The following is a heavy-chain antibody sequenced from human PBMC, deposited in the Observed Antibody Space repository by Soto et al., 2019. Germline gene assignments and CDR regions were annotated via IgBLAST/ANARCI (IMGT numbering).Heavy chain of an antibody. CDR2: IYYSGST. J-gene: IGHJ5*02. CDR3: ARDHGWGVVTPKWDNWVDP. Sequence: QVQLQESGPGLVKPSETLSLTCTVSGGSVSSDSYYWSWIRQPQGKGLEWIGYIYYSGSTKYNPSLKKRVTISVDTSKNQFSLKLSSVTAADTAVYYCARDHGWGVVTPKWDNWVDPWGQGTLVTVSS. CDR1: GGSVSSDSYY. D-gene: IGHD2-21*02. V-gene: IGHV4-61*01.